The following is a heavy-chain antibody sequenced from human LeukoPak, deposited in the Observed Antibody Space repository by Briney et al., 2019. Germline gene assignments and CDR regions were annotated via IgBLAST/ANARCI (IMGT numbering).Heavy chain of an antibody. CDR2: ISYDGSNK. V-gene: IGHV3-30*04. D-gene: IGHD3-10*01. CDR3: ARNYYGSGSLSPGFMDY. J-gene: IGHJ4*02. CDR1: GFTFSSYA. Sequence: PGGSLRLSCAASGFTFSSYAMHWVRQAPGKGLEWVALISYDGSNKYYADSVKGRFTISRDNAKNSLYLQMNSLRAEDTAVYYCARNYYGSGSLSPGFMDYWGQGTLVTVSS.